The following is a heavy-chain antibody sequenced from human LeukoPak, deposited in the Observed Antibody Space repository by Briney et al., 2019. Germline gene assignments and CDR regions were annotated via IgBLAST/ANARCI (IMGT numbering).Heavy chain of an antibody. J-gene: IGHJ4*02. V-gene: IGHV3-23*01. CDR2: ISNDGGGI. Sequence: GGSLRLSCAASGFIFNNYGLIWVRQAPGKGLQWVSAISNDGGGIQYADFVKGRFTISRDNSKNMLFLQMNSLTAEDTALYYCAKGGSGYFADFWGQGTLVTVSS. CDR3: AKGGSGYFADF. D-gene: IGHD3-22*01. CDR1: GFIFNNYG.